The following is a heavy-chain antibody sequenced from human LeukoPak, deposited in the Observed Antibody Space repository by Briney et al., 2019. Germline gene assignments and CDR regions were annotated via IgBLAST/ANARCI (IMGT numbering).Heavy chain of an antibody. CDR3: AKPYGDYGFYGMDV. Sequence: GGSLRLSCAASGFTFSDYYMTWIRQAPGKGLEWVAVISYDGSNKYYADSVKGRFTISRDNSKNTLYLQMNSLRAEDTAVYYCAKPYGDYGFYGMDVWGQGTTVTVSS. V-gene: IGHV3-30*18. CDR2: ISYDGSNK. J-gene: IGHJ6*02. D-gene: IGHD4-17*01. CDR1: GFTFSDYY.